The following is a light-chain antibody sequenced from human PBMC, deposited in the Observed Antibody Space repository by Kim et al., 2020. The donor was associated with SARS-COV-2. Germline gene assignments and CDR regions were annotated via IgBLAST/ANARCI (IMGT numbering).Light chain of an antibody. CDR1: ALPKQY. V-gene: IGLV3-25*03. Sequence: PGQTARITCPGDALPKQYAYWYQQKPGQAPVLVIYKDSERTSGIPERFSGSSSGTTVTLTISGVQAEDEADYYCQSADSSGTYVVFGGGTQLTVL. CDR2: KDS. J-gene: IGLJ2*01. CDR3: QSADSSGTYVV.